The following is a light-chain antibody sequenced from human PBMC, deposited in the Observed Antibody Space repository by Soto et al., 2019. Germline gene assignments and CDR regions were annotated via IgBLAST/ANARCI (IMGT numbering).Light chain of an antibody. J-gene: IGKJ5*01. V-gene: IGKV2D-29*02. CDR3: MKSTQLPPT. CDR1: QSLLHITGETF. CDR2: EVS. Sequence: DVVMTHTPLSLAVAPGQPALSSFKSSQSLLHITGETFLFWYLQKPGQSPQLLIYEVSTRVSGVPDRFSGSGSGTDFTLEISRVETDDVGIYYCMKSTQLPPTCGQGTRREI.